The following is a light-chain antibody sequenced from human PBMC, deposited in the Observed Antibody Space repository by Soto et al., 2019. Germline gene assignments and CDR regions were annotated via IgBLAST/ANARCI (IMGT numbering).Light chain of an antibody. J-gene: IGKJ4*01. CDR2: GAS. Sequence: EIVLTQSPGTLSLSPGERVTLSCRASQSVSSSYLAWYQQKPGQAPRLLIYGASSRATGIPDRFSGSGSGTDFTLTISRLEPEDFAMYYCQQFGNSPLLTFGGGTKVEIK. CDR3: QQFGNSPLLT. CDR1: QSVSSSY. V-gene: IGKV3-20*01.